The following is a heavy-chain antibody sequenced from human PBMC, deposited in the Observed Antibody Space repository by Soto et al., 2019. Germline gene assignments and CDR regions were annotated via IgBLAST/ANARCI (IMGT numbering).Heavy chain of an antibody. J-gene: IGHJ4*02. D-gene: IGHD6-13*01. V-gene: IGHV3-21*01. CDR1: VFTFSSYS. CDR3: ARDFAPTRDSSSWYGPFDY. CDR2: ISSSSSYI. Sequence: PGGSLRLSCAASVFTFSSYSMNWVRQAPGKGLEWVSSISSSSSYIYYADSVKGRFTISRDKDKNTLYLQMNSLRAEDTAVYYCARDFAPTRDSSSWYGPFDYWGQGTLVTVSS.